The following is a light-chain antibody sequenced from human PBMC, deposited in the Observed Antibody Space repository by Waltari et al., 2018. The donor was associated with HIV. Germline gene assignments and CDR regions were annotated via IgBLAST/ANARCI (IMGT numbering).Light chain of an antibody. Sequence: SALTQPASVSGSPGQSITISCSGASSDVGCYACISWSQQHPGKAPRLIIYEVTNRPSGVSNRFFGSKSANTASLTISGLQADDEADYYCSYTGTNSLHFGGGTKVTVL. CDR2: EVT. CDR1: SSDVGCYAC. V-gene: IGLV2-14*01. J-gene: IGLJ2*01. CDR3: CSYTGTNSLH.